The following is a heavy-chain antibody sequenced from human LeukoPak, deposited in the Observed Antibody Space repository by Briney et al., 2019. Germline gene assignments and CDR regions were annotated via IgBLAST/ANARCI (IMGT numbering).Heavy chain of an antibody. CDR2: IYYSGST. J-gene: IGHJ5*02. V-gene: IGHV4-59*08. CDR3: ARRHSTGWYER. D-gene: IGHD1-1*01. CDR1: GFTFSTYA. Sequence: GSLRLSCAASGFTFSTYAMSWVRQAPGKGLEWIGYIYYSGSTNYNPSLKSRVTISVDTSKNQFSLKLSSVTAADTALYYCARRHSTGWYERWGQGTLVTVSS.